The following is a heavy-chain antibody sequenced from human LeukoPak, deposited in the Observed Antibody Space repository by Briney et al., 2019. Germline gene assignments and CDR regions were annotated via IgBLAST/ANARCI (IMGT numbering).Heavy chain of an antibody. V-gene: IGHV3-23*01. CDR3: AKGSSNGRPYYFDY. J-gene: IGHJ4*02. CDR2: LSGGGDST. CDR1: GFTFSSYG. D-gene: IGHD2-8*01. Sequence: GGSLRLSCAASGFTFSSYGMHWVRQAPGKGLEWVSALSGGGDSTYYVDSVKGRFTTSRDNSKNTLYLQMNSLRAEDTAVYYCAKGSSNGRPYYFDYWGQGALVTVSS.